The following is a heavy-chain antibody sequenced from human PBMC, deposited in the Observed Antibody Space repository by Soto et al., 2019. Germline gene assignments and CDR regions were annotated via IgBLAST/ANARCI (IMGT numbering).Heavy chain of an antibody. CDR2: VYSSGIT. J-gene: IGHJ4*02. Sequence: SETLSLTCTVSGDSISSYYWSWVRQPPGKGLEWIGNVYSSGITHYNPSLENRVTISVDMSKNHFSLRLSSVTAADTAVYYCAREARYCRGANCYHHSDYWGQGTLVTVS. CDR3: AREARYCRGANCYHHSDY. CDR1: GDSISSYY. V-gene: IGHV4-59*01. D-gene: IGHD2-15*01.